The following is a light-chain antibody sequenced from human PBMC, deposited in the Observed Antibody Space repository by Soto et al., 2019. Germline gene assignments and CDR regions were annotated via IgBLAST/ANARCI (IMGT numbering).Light chain of an antibody. J-gene: IGKJ1*01. CDR1: QSVSSN. CDR2: GAS. CDR3: HQYNDWPWT. Sequence: ILMTQSPATPSVSPGERGTLSCRASQSVSSNLAWYQQKPGQAPRLLIYGASTRATGIPARFSGSGSGTDFTLTISSLQSEDFAVYYCHQYNDWPWTLGQGTKV. V-gene: IGKV3-15*01.